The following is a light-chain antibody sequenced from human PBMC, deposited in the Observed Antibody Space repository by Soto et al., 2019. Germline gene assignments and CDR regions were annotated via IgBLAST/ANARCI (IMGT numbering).Light chain of an antibody. CDR1: TSDVGGYNL. J-gene: IGLJ1*01. V-gene: IGLV2-23*01. CDR3: CSYASSSSYV. Sequence: QSVLTQPASVSGSPGQSITISCSGTTSDVGGYNLVSWYQQHTAKAPKLLICEGTQRPSGVSSRFSGSKSGNTASLTISGLQAEDEADYYCCSYASSSSYVFGTGTKVTVL. CDR2: EGT.